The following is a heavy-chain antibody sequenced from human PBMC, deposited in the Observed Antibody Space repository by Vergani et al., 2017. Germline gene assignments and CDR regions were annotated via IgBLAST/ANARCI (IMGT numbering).Heavy chain of an antibody. J-gene: IGHJ4*02. D-gene: IGHD2-2*02. CDR2: IIPILGIA. CDR1: GYTFTGYY. CDR3: AREGVCSSTSCYTNLYYFDY. Sequence: QVQLVQSGAEVKKPGASVKVSCKASGYTFTGYYMHWVRQAPGQGLEWMGRIIPILGIANYAQKFQGRVTITADKSTSTAYMELSSLRSEDTAVYYCAREGVCSSTSCYTNLYYFDYWGQGTLVTVSS. V-gene: IGHV1-69*09.